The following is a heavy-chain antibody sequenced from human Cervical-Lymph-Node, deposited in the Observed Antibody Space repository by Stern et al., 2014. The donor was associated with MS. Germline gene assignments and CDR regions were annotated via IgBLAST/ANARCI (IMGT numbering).Heavy chain of an antibody. CDR1: GGTLSTYG. Sequence: QVQLGQSGAEVKKPGSSVKVSCKASGGTLSTYGFSWVRQAPGQGLAWMGGISPMFGISTSAQKCQGRVTITADESTSTAYMELSSLRSDDTAVYYCARYRSAVDWYFDLWGRGTLVTVSS. V-gene: IGHV1-69*01. J-gene: IGHJ2*01. CDR2: ISPMFGIS. D-gene: IGHD3-10*01. CDR3: ARYRSAVDWYFDL.